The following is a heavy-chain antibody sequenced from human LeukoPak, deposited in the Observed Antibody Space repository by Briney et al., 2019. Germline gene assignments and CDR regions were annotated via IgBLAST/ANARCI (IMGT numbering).Heavy chain of an antibody. CDR1: GFTFSSYS. V-gene: IGHV3-21*01. Sequence: GGSLRLSCAASGFTFSSYSMNWVRQAPGKGLEWVSSISSSSYIYYADSVKGRFTISRDNAKNSLYLQMNSLRAEDTAVYYCARDPSYGDYGQNWFDPWGQGTLVTVSS. CDR3: ARDPSYGDYGQNWFDP. J-gene: IGHJ5*02. CDR2: ISSSSYI. D-gene: IGHD4-17*01.